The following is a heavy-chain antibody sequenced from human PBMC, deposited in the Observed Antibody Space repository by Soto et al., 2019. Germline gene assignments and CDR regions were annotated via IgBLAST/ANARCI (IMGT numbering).Heavy chain of an antibody. V-gene: IGHV3-48*02. CDR1: GFTFSSYS. CDR3: ARDSRPTPPHYYYGMDV. Sequence: LRLSCAASGFTFSSYSMNWVRQAPGKGLEWVSYISSSSSTIYYADSVKGRFTISRDNAKNSLYLQMNSLRDEDTVVYYCARDSRPTPPHYYYGMDVWGQGITVTVSS. J-gene: IGHJ6*02. CDR2: ISSSSSTI.